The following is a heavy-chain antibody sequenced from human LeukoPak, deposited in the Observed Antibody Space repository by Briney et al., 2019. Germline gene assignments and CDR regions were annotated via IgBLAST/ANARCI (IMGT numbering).Heavy chain of an antibody. CDR1: GGSMSSSSYY. Sequence: SETLSLTCTVSGGSMSSSSYYWGWIRQPPGKGLEWIGSIYYSGSTYYNPSLKSRVTISVDTSKNQFSLKLSSVTAADTAVYYCASIAIAARLRPYWGQGTLVTVSS. J-gene: IGHJ4*02. D-gene: IGHD6-6*01. CDR2: IYYSGST. V-gene: IGHV4-39*07. CDR3: ASIAIAARLRPY.